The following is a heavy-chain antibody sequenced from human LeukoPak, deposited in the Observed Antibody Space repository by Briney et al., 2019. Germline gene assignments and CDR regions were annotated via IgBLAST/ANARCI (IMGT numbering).Heavy chain of an antibody. V-gene: IGHV3-23*01. J-gene: IGHJ3*02. Sequence: PGGSLRLSCAASGFTFSSYAMNWVRQAPGKGLEWVSAISGSGGSTYYADSVKGRFTISRDNSKNTLYLQMNSLRAEDTAVYYCAKVRNWNRDAFDIWGQGTMVTVSS. CDR1: GFTFSSYA. CDR3: AKVRNWNRDAFDI. CDR2: ISGSGGST. D-gene: IGHD1-1*01.